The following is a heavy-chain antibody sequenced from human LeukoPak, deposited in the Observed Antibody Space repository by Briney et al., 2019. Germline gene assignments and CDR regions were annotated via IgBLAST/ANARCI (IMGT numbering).Heavy chain of an antibody. D-gene: IGHD5-12*01. Sequence: PGGSLRLSCAASGFTFDDHAMHWVRQAPGKGLEWVSGISWNSGSIGYADSAKGRFIISRDNAKNSLYLLMSSLRPEDTALYYCARGGCRGYPHYFDYWGQGTLVTVSS. CDR2: ISWNSGSI. V-gene: IGHV3-9*01. CDR3: ARGGCRGYPHYFDY. J-gene: IGHJ4*02. CDR1: GFTFDDHA.